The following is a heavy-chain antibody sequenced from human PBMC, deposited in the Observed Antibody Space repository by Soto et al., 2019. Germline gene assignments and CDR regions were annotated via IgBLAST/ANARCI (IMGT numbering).Heavy chain of an antibody. CDR2: IYYSGST. Sequence: PLETLSHSCTVSGGYTRSGSNYWAWIRQPPGKGLEWIANIYYSGSTFYNPPLKSRVTISLDTSKNQFSLKLRSVTAADTAVYYCARHEAGWYFDSWGQGTLVNVSS. J-gene: IGHJ4*02. CDR1: GGYTRSGSNY. V-gene: IGHV4-39*01. D-gene: IGHD6-25*01. CDR3: ARHEAGWYFDS.